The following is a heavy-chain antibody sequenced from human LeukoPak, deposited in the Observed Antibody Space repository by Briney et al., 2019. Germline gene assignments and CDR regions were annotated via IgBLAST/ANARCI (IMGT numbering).Heavy chain of an antibody. Sequence: GGSLRLSCAASGFTFSSYWMHWVRQAPGKGLVWVSLINSDGSSTSYADSVKGRFTISRDNAKNTLYLQMNSLRAEDTAVYYCTRDLVVGEVVTAHSNDYWGQGTLVTVSS. V-gene: IGHV3-74*01. D-gene: IGHD2-21*02. CDR2: INSDGSST. CDR3: TRDLVVGEVVTAHSNDY. J-gene: IGHJ4*02. CDR1: GFTFSSYW.